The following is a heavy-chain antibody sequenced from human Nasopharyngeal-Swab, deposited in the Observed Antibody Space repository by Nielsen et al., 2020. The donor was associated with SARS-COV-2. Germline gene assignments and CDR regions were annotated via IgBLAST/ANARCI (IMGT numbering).Heavy chain of an antibody. V-gene: IGHV3-73*01. J-gene: IGHJ4*02. CDR3: RRGSDY. CDR2: IRSKANSYAT. CDR1: GFTFSSYW. D-gene: IGHD1-26*01. Sequence: GESLKISCAASGFTFSSYWMHWVRQASGKGLEWVGRIRSKANSYATAYAASVKGRFTISRDDSKNTAYLQMNSLKTEDTAVYYCRRGSDYWGQGTLVTVSS.